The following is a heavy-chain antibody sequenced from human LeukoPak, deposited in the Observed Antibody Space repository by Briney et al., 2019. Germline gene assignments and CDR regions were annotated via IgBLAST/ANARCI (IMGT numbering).Heavy chain of an antibody. V-gene: IGHV1-3*01. CDR1: GYTFTSYA. D-gene: IGHD4-17*01. CDR3: AGGDYVRYYYGMDV. Sequence: ASVKVSCKAPGYTFTSYAMHWVRQAPGQRLEWMGWINAGNGNTKYSQKFQGRVTITRDTSASTAYMELSSLRSEDTAVYYCAGGDYVRYYYGMDVWGQGTTVTVSS. CDR2: INAGNGNT. J-gene: IGHJ6*02.